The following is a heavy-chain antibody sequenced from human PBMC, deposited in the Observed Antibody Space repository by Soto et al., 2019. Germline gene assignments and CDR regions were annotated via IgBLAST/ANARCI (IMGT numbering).Heavy chain of an antibody. V-gene: IGHV3-53*02. D-gene: IGHD3-3*01. J-gene: IGHJ3*02. Sequence: DVQLVETGGGLIQPGGSLRLSCAASGFSVSSDYMNWVRQDPGKGLEWVSVIYCGGSTYYADSVRGRFTISRDNSENTLFLQMNSLRAEDTAVYYCARATEWNALDIWGQGTMVTVSS. CDR2: IYCGGST. CDR3: ARATEWNALDI. CDR1: GFSVSSDY.